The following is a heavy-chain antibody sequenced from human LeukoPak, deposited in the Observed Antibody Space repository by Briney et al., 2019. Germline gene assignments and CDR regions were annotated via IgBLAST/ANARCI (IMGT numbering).Heavy chain of an antibody. CDR2: ISAYNGNT. CDR1: GYTFTSYG. CDR3: ARDPRHIWFGELFRHYYYMDV. Sequence: GASVKVSCKASGYTFTSYGISWVQQAPGQGLEWMGWISAYNGNTNYAQKLQGRVTMTTDTSTSTAYMELRSLRSDDTAVYYCARDPRHIWFGELFRHYYYMDVWGKGTTVTISS. V-gene: IGHV1-18*01. D-gene: IGHD3-10*01. J-gene: IGHJ6*03.